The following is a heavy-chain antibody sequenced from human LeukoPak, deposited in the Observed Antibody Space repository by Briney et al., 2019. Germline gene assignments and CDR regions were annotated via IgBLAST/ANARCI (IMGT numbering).Heavy chain of an antibody. V-gene: IGHV4-59*01. J-gene: IGHJ4*02. CDR3: ARVGRESENFDY. CDR2: IYYSGST. Sequence: SETLSLTCTVSGGSFSNYYWSWIRQPPGKGLEWIGYIYYSGSTNYNPSLKSRVTISVDTSKNQFSLKLSSVTAVDTAVYYCARVGRESENFDYWGQGTLVTVSS. CDR1: GGSFSNYY.